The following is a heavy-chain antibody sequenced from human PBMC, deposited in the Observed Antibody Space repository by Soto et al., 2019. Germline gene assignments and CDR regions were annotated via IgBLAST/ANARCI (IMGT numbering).Heavy chain of an antibody. CDR3: ARGAPGRAVAGTRFDY. CDR2: INHSGST. J-gene: IGHJ4*02. V-gene: IGHV4-34*01. CDR1: GGSISSGGYS. Sequence: LSETLSLTCAVSGGSISSGGYSWSWIRQPPGKGLEWIGEINHSGSTNYNPSLKSRVTISVDTSKNQFSLKLSSVTAADTAVYYCARGAPGRAVAGTRFDYWGQGTLVTVSS. D-gene: IGHD6-19*01.